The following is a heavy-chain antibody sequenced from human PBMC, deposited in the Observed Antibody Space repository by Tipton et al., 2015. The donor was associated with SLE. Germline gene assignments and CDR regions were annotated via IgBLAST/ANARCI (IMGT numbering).Heavy chain of an antibody. CDR3: ARLEWNSGDWYRAGWFDP. V-gene: IGHV5-51*03. Sequence: QLVQSGAEVKKPGESLKISCKASGYTFTNYWIGWVRQMPGKGLEWMGMIYPGDSDTRYRPSFQGQVTILVAKSITTAYLQWSSLKASDSAMYCCARLEWNSGDWYRAGWFDPWGQGTLVTVSS. J-gene: IGHJ5*02. CDR2: IYPGDSDT. D-gene: IGHD6-13*01. CDR1: GYTFTNYW.